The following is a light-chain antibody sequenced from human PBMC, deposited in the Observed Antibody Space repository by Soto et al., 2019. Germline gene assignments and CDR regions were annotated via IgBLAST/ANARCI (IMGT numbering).Light chain of an antibody. CDR3: QQSYSSPLT. CDR1: QSIRSH. CDR2: SAS. V-gene: IGKV1-39*01. Sequence: DIQMTQSPSSLSASVGDRVTITWWAGQSIRSHLNWYQQELGKAPKLLIYSASTLQSGVPSRFSGSGSGTAFSLTISSLQPEDFATYYCQQSYSSPLTFGGGTKVEIK. J-gene: IGKJ4*01.